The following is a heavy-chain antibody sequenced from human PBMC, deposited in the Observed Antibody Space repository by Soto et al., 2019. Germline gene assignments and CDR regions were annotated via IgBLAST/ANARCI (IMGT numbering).Heavy chain of an antibody. Sequence: ASVKVSCKASGYTFTSYAMHWVRQAPGQRLEWMGWINAGNGNTKYSQKFQGRVTITRGTSASTAYMELSSLRSEDTAVYYCARESEPSYDILTGDAFDIWGQGTMVTVSS. CDR3: ARESEPSYDILTGDAFDI. CDR2: INAGNGNT. D-gene: IGHD3-9*01. CDR1: GYTFTSYA. V-gene: IGHV1-3*01. J-gene: IGHJ3*02.